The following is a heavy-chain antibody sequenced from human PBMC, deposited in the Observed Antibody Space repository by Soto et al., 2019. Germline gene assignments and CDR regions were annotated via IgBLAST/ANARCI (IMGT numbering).Heavy chain of an antibody. Sequence: GSLRLSCAASGFVVDRTYMTWVRQAPGKGLEWVSVIYSGGGTYYADSVEGRFTTSRDTSKNTLHLQMNDPRAEDTALYYCARGGVQDAFDIWGQGTMVTVSS. J-gene: IGHJ3*02. V-gene: IGHV3-53*01. D-gene: IGHD1-26*01. CDR2: IYSGGGT. CDR1: GFVVDRTY. CDR3: ARGGVQDAFDI.